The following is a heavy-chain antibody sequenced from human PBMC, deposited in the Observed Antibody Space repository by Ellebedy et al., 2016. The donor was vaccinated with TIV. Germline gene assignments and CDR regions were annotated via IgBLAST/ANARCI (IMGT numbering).Heavy chain of an antibody. Sequence: SETLSLXCTVSGGSISNNYWSWIRQPPGKGLEWIGYIYHSGITNYNPSLKSRITMSIDTSKDQFSLKLSSVTAADTAVYYCVRVIRGYAGNFVFDYWGQGTPVTVSS. CDR3: VRVIRGYAGNFVFDY. V-gene: IGHV4-59*08. CDR2: IYHSGIT. J-gene: IGHJ4*02. CDR1: GGSISNNY. D-gene: IGHD4-23*01.